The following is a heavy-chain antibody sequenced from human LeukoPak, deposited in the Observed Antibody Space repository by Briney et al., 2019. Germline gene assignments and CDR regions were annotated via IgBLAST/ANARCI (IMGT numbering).Heavy chain of an antibody. CDR3: ARASKGYSYGYGYYYYYMDV. V-gene: IGHV3-11*01. D-gene: IGHD5-18*01. CDR1: GFTFSDFY. CDR2: ISSSGSTI. J-gene: IGHJ6*03. Sequence: GGSLRLSCAASGFTFSDFYMSWIRQAPGKGLEWVSYISSSGSTIYFADSVKGRFTISRDNAKNSLYLQMNSLRAEDTAVYYCARASKGYSYGYGYYYYYMDVWGKGTTVTISS.